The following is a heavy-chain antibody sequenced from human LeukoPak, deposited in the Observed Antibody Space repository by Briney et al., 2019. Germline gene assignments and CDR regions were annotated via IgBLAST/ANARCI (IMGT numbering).Heavy chain of an antibody. CDR3: ANLYSSSPGGVL. V-gene: IGHV3-7*01. D-gene: IGHD3-22*01. J-gene: IGHJ4*02. Sequence: PGGSWRPSGVALEFGFVSYWMSWAGKPPGKGLKWVANIKQDGSDKYYVDSVRGRFTISRDNPKNSLYLQMNSLRVEDTAMYYCANLYSSSPGGVLWGQGVLVTVSS. CDR2: IKQDGSDK. CDR1: EFGFVSYW.